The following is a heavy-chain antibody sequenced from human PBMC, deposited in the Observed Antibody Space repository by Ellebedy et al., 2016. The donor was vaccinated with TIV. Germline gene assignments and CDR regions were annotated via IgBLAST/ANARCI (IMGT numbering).Heavy chain of an antibody. CDR3: ARDVRVTMVRGVIHYYGMDV. V-gene: IGHV3-13*01. J-gene: IGHJ6*02. D-gene: IGHD3-10*01. CDR2: IGTAGDT. CDR1: GFTFSSYD. Sequence: PGGSLRLSCAASGFTFSSYDMHWVRQATGKGLEWVSAIGTAGDTYYPGSVKGRFTISRENAKNSLYLQMNSLRAGDTAVYYCARDVRVTMVRGVIHYYGMDVWGQGTTVTVSS.